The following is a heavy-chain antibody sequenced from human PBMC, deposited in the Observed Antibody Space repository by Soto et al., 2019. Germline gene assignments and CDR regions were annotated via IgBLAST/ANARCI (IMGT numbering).Heavy chain of an antibody. D-gene: IGHD2-15*01. Sequence: ASVKLYCNASGGTFSSYAISWVRQAPGQGLEWMGGIIPIFGTTNYAQKFQGRVMITAHESTSTAYMELSSLRSEDTAVYYCATWCRGGSCYWFDPWGQGTLVTVSS. CDR1: GGTFSSYA. CDR2: IIPIFGTT. CDR3: ATWCRGGSCYWFDP. V-gene: IGHV1-69*13. J-gene: IGHJ5*02.